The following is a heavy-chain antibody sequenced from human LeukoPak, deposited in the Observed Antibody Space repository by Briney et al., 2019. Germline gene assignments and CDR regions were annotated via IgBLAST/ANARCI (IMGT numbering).Heavy chain of an antibody. Sequence: GGSLRLSCVASGFTFSSRDWMTWVRQAPGKGLELAANIKQDGSEKNYVDSVKGRFTISRDNAKNSVDLQMNSLRVEDTAVYYCARVKQLVLRYMDVWGKGTTVTISS. D-gene: IGHD6-13*01. J-gene: IGHJ6*03. V-gene: IGHV3-7*01. CDR1: GFTFSSRDW. CDR2: IKQDGSEK. CDR3: ARVKQLVLRYMDV.